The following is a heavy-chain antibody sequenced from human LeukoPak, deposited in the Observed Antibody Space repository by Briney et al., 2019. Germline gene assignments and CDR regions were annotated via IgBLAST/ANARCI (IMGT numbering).Heavy chain of an antibody. J-gene: IGHJ5*02. D-gene: IGHD2-2*01. Sequence: PSETLSLTCAVYGGSFSGYYWSWIRQPPGKGLEWIGEINHSGSTNYNPSLKSRVTISVDTSKNQFSLKLSSVTAADTAVYYCARRVEECSSTTCYAYFDPWGQGAQVTVSS. V-gene: IGHV4-34*01. CDR3: ARRVEECSSTTCYAYFDP. CDR1: GGSFSGYY. CDR2: INHSGST.